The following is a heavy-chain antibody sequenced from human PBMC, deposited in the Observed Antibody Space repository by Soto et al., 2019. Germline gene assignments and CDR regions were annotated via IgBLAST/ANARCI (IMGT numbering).Heavy chain of an antibody. CDR1: GFTFSNYG. D-gene: IGHD3-22*01. CDR3: AKDRFPSYSSGYEPPFDY. J-gene: IGHJ4*02. CDR2: ISYHGTNT. Sequence: PGGSLRLSCAASGFTFSNYGMHWVRQAPGKGLEWVAVISYHGTNTYHADSVRGRFTISRDNSKNTLYLQMNSLRAEDTAMYYCAKDRFPSYSSGYEPPFDYWGQGTLVTVSS. V-gene: IGHV3-30*18.